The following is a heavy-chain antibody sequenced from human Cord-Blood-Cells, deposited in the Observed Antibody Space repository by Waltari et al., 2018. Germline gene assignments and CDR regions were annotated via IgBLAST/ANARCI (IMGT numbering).Heavy chain of an antibody. Sequence: EVQLVQSGAEVTNPGESLKISCKGSEYSFTSYWTGWVRQMPEEGLEWMGIIYPGDSDTRHSPSFQVHVTIATDKSLSSVYLQWSSLEASDTSMYYCAGRDNGNYDYWGQGTMVTVSS. CDR1: EYSFTSYW. CDR2: IYPGDSDT. D-gene: IGHD1-7*01. CDR3: AGRDNGNYDY. J-gene: IGHJ4*02. V-gene: IGHV5-51*01.